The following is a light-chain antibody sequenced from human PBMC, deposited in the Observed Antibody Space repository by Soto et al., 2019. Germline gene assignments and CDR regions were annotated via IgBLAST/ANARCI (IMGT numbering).Light chain of an antibody. CDR2: DAS. Sequence: EIVLTQSPATLSLSPGERATLSCRASQSVSSYLAWYQQKPGQAPRLLIYDASNRATGIPARFSGSGSVAAFTLTISSLEPEDFAVYYCQQRRNWPPWTFGQGTKVEIK. V-gene: IGKV3-11*01. CDR3: QQRRNWPPWT. J-gene: IGKJ1*01. CDR1: QSVSSY.